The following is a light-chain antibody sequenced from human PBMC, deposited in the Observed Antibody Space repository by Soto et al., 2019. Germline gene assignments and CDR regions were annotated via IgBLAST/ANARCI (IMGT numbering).Light chain of an antibody. CDR1: QSVRSSY. V-gene: IGKV3D-20*02. CDR3: QQRSYLFT. CDR2: GAS. Sequence: EVVLTQSPGTLSLSPGERATLSCRASQSVRSSYLAWYQQKPGQAPRLLIYGASNRATGIPARFSGSGSGTDFTLTINSLEPEDVAVYYCQQRSYLFTFGGGTKVDIK. J-gene: IGKJ4*01.